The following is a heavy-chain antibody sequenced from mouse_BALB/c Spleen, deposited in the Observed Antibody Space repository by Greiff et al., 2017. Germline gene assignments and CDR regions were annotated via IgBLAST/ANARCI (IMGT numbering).Heavy chain of an antibody. CDR3: TRSSGDYHTSWFAY. J-gene: IGHJ3*01. V-gene: IGHV1-62-3*01. CDR1: GYTFTSYW. D-gene: IGHD2-4*01. CDR2: IDPNSGGT. Sequence: QVQLKQPGAELVKPGASVKLSCKASGYTFTSYWMHWVKQRPGRGLEWIGRIDPNSGGTKYNEKFKSKATLTVDKPSSTAYMQLSSLTSEDSAVYYCTRSSGDYHTSWFAYWGQGTLVTVSA.